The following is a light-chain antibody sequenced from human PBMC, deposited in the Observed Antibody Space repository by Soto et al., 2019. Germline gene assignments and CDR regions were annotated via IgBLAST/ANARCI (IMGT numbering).Light chain of an antibody. J-gene: IGKJ1*01. Sequence: DIVMTQSPDSLAVSLGERATINCKSSQSVFYSSNNKNYLAWYQQRPGQSPKLLLYWASTRESGVPDRFSGSGSGTDFTLTISSLRAEDVAVYYCQQYYSFPRTFGQGTKLAIK. V-gene: IGKV4-1*01. CDR3: QQYYSFPRT. CDR2: WAS. CDR1: QSVFYSSNNKNY.